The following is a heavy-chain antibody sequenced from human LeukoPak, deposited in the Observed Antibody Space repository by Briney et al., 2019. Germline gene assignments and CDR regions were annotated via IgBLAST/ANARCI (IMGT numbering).Heavy chain of an antibody. D-gene: IGHD6-19*01. J-gene: IGHJ4*02. CDR2: IYYGGRT. CDR1: GGSISSLSYY. CDR3: ATSVTSSSGWYYGY. Sequence: PSETLSLTCSVSGGSISSLSYYWGWVRQPPGKGLEWIGSIYYGGRTYYNPSLKSRVTMPVDTSKNQFSLKLSSVTAADTAIYYRATSVTSSSGWYYGYWGQGSLVTVSS. V-gene: IGHV4-39*01.